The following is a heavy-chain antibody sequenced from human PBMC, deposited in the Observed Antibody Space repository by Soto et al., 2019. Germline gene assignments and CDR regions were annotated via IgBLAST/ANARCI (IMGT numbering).Heavy chain of an antibody. Sequence: GGSLRLSCAASGFTFSSYSMNWVRQAPGKGLEWVSYISSSSSTIYYADSVKGRFTISRDNGKNSLYLKMNSLRAEDTAVYYCVKGSDMVRGVMEDFDYWGQGTLVTVSS. CDR3: VKGSDMVRGVMEDFDY. CDR2: ISSSSSTI. J-gene: IGHJ4*02. CDR1: GFTFSSYS. V-gene: IGHV3-48*01. D-gene: IGHD3-10*01.